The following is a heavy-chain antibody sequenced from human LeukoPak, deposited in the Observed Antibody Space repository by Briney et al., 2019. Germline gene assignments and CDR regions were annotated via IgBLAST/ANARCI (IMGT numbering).Heavy chain of an antibody. CDR2: IWYDGSNK. CDR1: GFTFSSYG. V-gene: IGHV3-33*01. CDR3: ARSFIAAAGTDSPFDY. D-gene: IGHD6-13*01. J-gene: IGHJ4*02. Sequence: GGCLRLSCAASGFTFSSYGMHWVRQAPGKGLEWVAVIWYDGSNKYYADSVKGRFTISRDNSKNTLYLQMNSLRAEDTAVYYCARSFIAAAGTDSPFDYWGQGTLVTVSS.